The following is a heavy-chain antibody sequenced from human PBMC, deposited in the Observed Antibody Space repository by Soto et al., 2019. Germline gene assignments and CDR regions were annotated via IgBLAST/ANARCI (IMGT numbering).Heavy chain of an antibody. CDR1: GCSVSSGSYY. D-gene: IGHD3-16*01. Sequence: PSETLSLTCTVSGCSVSSGSYYWSWIRQPPGKGLEWIGYIYYSGSTNYNPSLKSRVTISVDRSKNQFSLKLSSVTAADTAVYYCAKSAGGVTRFDYWGQGTLVTVS. V-gene: IGHV4-61*01. CDR2: IYYSGST. CDR3: AKSAGGVTRFDY. J-gene: IGHJ4*02.